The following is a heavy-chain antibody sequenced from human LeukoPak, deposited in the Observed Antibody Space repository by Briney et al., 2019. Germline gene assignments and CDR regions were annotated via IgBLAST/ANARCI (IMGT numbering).Heavy chain of an antibody. CDR3: ARGITTVVTYDAFDI. CDR1: GFTFSDYY. Sequence: GGFLRLSCAASGFTFSDYYMSLIRQAPGGGLGWGLYISSSGSTIYYADSVKGRFTISRDNAKNSLYLQMNSLRAEDTAVYYCARGITTVVTYDAFDIWGQRTMVTVSS. J-gene: IGHJ3*02. D-gene: IGHD4-23*01. CDR2: ISSSGSTI. V-gene: IGHV3-11*01.